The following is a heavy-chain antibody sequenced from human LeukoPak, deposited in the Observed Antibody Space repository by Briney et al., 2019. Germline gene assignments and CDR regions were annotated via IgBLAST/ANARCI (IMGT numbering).Heavy chain of an antibody. D-gene: IGHD2-15*01. CDR1: GFTFSTYG. CDR2: SSGSGVST. V-gene: IGHV3-23*01. Sequence: GGSLRLSCAASGFTFSTYGMSWVRQAPGKGLEWASASSGSGVSTYYADSVKGRFTISRDNSKNTLYLQMNSLRAEDTAVYYCAKGVGYCSGGSCQQFDYWGQGTLVPVSS. CDR3: AKGVGYCSGGSCQQFDY. J-gene: IGHJ4*02.